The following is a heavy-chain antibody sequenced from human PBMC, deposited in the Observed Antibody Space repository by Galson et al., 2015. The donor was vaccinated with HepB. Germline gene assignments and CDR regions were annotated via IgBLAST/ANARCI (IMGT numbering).Heavy chain of an antibody. CDR2: INEDGSEK. CDR1: GFTFSRYS. D-gene: IGHD6-13*01. J-gene: IGHJ5*02. CDR3: ARDRVVAGGADWFDP. V-gene: IGHV3-7*01. Sequence: SLRLSCAASGFTFSRYSISWVRQAPGKGLEWVANINEDGSEKYYVDSVKGRFTISRDNAKNSLYLQMNSLRAEDTAIYYCARDRVVAGGADWFDPWGQGTLVTVSS.